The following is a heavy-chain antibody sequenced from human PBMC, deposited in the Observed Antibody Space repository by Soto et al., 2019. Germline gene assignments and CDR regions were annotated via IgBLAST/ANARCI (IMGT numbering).Heavy chain of an antibody. CDR1: GFTFGDYG. CDR3: AREWANTPMVTFDY. J-gene: IGHJ4*02. CDR2: IRSKRNGGTT. V-gene: IGHV3-49*03. Sequence: GGSLRLSCTASGFTFGDYGMSWFRQAPGKGLEWVAYIRSKRNGGTTEHAASVKGRFTISRDDSKSIVYLQMNSLKAEETAVYYCAREWANTPMVTFDYWGQGTLVTVSS. D-gene: IGHD5-18*01.